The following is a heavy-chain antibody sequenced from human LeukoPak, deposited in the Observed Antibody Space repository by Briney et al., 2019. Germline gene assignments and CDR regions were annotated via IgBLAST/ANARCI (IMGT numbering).Heavy chain of an antibody. CDR2: IYHSGST. CDR1: GGSISSGDYY. Sequence: SETLSLTCTVSGGSISSGDYYWSWIRQPPGKGLEWIGYIYHSGSTYYNPSLKSRVTISVDRSKNQFSLKLSSVTAADTAVYYCAGRRDGYELLWGQGTLVTVSS. D-gene: IGHD5-24*01. CDR3: AGRRDGYELL. J-gene: IGHJ4*02. V-gene: IGHV4-30-2*01.